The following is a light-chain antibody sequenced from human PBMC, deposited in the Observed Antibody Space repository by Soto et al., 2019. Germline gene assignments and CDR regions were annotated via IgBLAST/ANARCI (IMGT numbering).Light chain of an antibody. CDR1: SSDVGGYNY. J-gene: IGLJ2*01. V-gene: IGLV2-14*01. CDR2: EVS. Sequence: QSALTQPASVSGSTGQSITISCTGTSSDVGGYNYVSWYQQHPGKAPKLMIYEVSNRPSGVSNRFSGSKSGNTASLTISGLQAEDEADYYCSSHTSSSTVVFGGGTKLTVL. CDR3: SSHTSSSTVV.